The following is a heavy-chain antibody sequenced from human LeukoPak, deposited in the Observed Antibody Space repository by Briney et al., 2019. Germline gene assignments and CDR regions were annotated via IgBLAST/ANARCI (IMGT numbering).Heavy chain of an antibody. CDR3: ARVQLDSSGDWGYFDY. CDR1: GGSISSGSYY. D-gene: IGHD3-22*01. V-gene: IGHV4-30-2*01. CDR2: IYYSGST. J-gene: IGHJ4*02. Sequence: SETLSLTCTVSGGSISSGSYYWSWIRQPPGKGLEWIGYIYYSGSTYYNPSLKSRVTISVDTSKNQFSLKLSSVTAADTAVYYCARVQLDSSGDWGYFDYWGQGTLVTVSS.